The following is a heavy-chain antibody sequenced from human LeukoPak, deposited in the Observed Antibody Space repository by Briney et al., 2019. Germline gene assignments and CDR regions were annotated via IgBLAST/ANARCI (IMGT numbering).Heavy chain of an antibody. V-gene: IGHV1-8*01. D-gene: IGHD3-22*01. CDR2: MNPNSGNT. CDR1: GYTFTSYD. Sequence: ASVKVSCKASGYTFTSYDSNWVRQATGQGLEWMGWMNPNSGNTGYAQKFQGRVTMTRNTSISTAYMELSSLRSEDTAVYYCARLLGNYYDSSGYYYVLDPWGQGTLVTVSS. J-gene: IGHJ5*02. CDR3: ARLLGNYYDSSGYYYVLDP.